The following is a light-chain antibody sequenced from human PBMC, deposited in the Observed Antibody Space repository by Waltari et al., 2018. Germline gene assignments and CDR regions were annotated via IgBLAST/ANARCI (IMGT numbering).Light chain of an antibody. CDR1: QSISNN. Sequence: EIVMTQSPAALSVSPGERATLSCRASQSISNNLAWYQHKPGQPPRLLIPGASTRATVVPARFSGSRAGTEFTLTISSLQSEDSAIYFCQQYNTWPPSTFGQGTKLEIK. CDR2: GAS. CDR3: QQYNTWPPST. J-gene: IGKJ2*02. V-gene: IGKV3-15*01.